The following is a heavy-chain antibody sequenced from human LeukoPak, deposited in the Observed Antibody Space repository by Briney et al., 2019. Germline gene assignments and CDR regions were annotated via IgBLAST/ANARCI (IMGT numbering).Heavy chain of an antibody. Sequence: ASVKVSCKASGYTFISYDINWVRQATGQGLEWMGWMNPNSGNTGYAQKFQGRVTMTRNTSISTAYMELSSLRSEDTAVYYCASSNRYDILTGYYNQYYYYGMDVWGRGTTVTVSS. D-gene: IGHD3-9*01. CDR1: GYTFISYD. J-gene: IGHJ6*02. V-gene: IGHV1-8*01. CDR3: ASSNRYDILTGYYNQYYYYGMDV. CDR2: MNPNSGNT.